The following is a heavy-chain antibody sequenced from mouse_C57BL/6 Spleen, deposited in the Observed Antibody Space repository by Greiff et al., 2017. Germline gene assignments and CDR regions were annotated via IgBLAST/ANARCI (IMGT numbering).Heavy chain of an antibody. Sequence: EVKLMESEAGLVQPGSSMKLSCTASGFTFSDYYMPWVSQVPEQGLEWVGNINPDGSSTYYLEYLKSRVIISRDNAQNIPYLQMSSLKSEDTATYYCARGRGVWYFDFWGTGTTVTVSS. CDR1: GFTFSDYY. CDR2: INPDGSST. CDR3: ARGRGVWYFDF. V-gene: IGHV5-16*01. J-gene: IGHJ1*03.